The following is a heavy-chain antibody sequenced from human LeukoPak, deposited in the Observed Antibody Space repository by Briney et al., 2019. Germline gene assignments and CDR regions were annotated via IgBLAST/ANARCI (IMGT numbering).Heavy chain of an antibody. V-gene: IGHV3-23*01. Sequence: PGGSLRLSCAASGFTFSSYAMSWVRQAPGKGLEWVSAISGSGGSTYYADSVKGRFTISRDNSRNTLYLQMNSLRAEDTAVYYCARAYGDYVPFDYWGQGTLVTVSS. CDR1: GFTFSSYA. J-gene: IGHJ4*02. D-gene: IGHD4-17*01. CDR3: ARAYGDYVPFDY. CDR2: ISGSGGST.